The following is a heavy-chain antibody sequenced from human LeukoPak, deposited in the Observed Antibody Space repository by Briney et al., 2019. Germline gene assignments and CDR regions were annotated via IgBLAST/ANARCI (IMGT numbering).Heavy chain of an antibody. V-gene: IGHV4-61*02. CDR3: AGCDILTGYYTYYYMDV. CDR2: IYTSGST. J-gene: IGHJ6*03. D-gene: IGHD3-9*01. CDR1: GGSISSGSYY. Sequence: PSETLSLTCTVSGGSISSGSYYWSWIRQPAGKGLEWIGRIYTSGSTNYNPSLKSRVTISVDTSKNQFSLKLSSVTAADTAVYYCAGCDILTGYYTYYYMDVWGKGTTVTVSS.